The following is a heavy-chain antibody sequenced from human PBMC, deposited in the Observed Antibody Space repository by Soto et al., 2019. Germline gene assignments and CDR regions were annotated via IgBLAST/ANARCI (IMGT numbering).Heavy chain of an antibody. V-gene: IGHV1-69*01. CDR3: ARDLRGYYDSSGYYYYYYGMDV. D-gene: IGHD3-22*01. J-gene: IGHJ6*02. Sequence: QVQLVQSGAEVKKPGSSVKVSCKASGGTFSSYAISWVRQAPGQGLEWMGGIIPIFGTANYAQKFQGRVTITADESTSTVYMELSSLRSEDTAVYYCARDLRGYYDSSGYYYYYYGMDVWGQGTTVTVSS. CDR2: IIPIFGTA. CDR1: GGTFSSYA.